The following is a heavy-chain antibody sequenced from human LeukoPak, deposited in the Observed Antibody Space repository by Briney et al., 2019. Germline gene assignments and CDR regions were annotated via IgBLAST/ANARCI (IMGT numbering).Heavy chain of an antibody. V-gene: IGHV3-7*01. J-gene: IGHJ4*02. CDR3: ARDPRLRYFDPVLYYFDY. CDR1: GFTFSSYW. CDR2: IKQDGSEK. D-gene: IGHD3-9*01. Sequence: GGSLRLSCAASGFTFSSYWMSWVRQAPGKGLEWVANIKQDGSEKYYVDSVKGRFTISRDNAKNSLYLQMNSLRAEDTAVYYCARDPRLRYFDPVLYYFDYWGQGTLVTVSS.